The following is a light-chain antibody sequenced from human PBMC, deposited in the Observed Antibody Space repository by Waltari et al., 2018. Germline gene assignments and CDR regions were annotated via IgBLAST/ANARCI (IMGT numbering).Light chain of an antibody. CDR3: CSYAGSSTLV. CDR2: EVT. J-gene: IGLJ2*01. V-gene: IGLV2-23*02. CDR1: SSDVGSYNL. Sequence: QSALTQPASVSGSPGQSITISCTGTSSDVGSYNLVSWYQQHPGKAPKLMMYEVTNRPSGVSNRFSGSKTGNTASLTISWLQAGDEADYYCCSYAGSSTLVFGGGTKLTVL.